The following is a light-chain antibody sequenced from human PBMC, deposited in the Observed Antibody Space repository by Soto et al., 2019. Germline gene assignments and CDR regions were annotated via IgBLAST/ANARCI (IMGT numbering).Light chain of an antibody. Sequence: SYELTQPPSVSVAPGKTARITCGGNNIGSKSVHWYQQKPGQAPVLVIYYDSDRPSGIPERFSGSNSGNTATLTISRVEAGDEADYYCQVWDSSSASGVVFGGGTKLTVL. CDR1: NIGSKS. CDR3: QVWDSSSASGVV. CDR2: YDS. V-gene: IGLV3-21*04. J-gene: IGLJ2*01.